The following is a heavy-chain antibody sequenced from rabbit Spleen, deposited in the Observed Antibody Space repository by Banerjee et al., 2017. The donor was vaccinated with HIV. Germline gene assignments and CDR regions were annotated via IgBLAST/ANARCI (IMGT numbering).Heavy chain of an antibody. J-gene: IGHJ6*01. CDR1: RFSFSSNFH. V-gene: IGHV1S40*01. Sequence: QSLEESGGDMVKPGASLTLTCTASRFSFSSNFHMCWVRQAPGKGLEWIACIYSGGGSTYYASWAKGRFTISKTSSTTVTLQMTSLTAADTATYFYARDTGSSFSSYGMDLWGPGTLVTVS. D-gene: IGHD8-1*01. CDR3: ARDTGSSFSSYGMDL. CDR2: IYSGGGST.